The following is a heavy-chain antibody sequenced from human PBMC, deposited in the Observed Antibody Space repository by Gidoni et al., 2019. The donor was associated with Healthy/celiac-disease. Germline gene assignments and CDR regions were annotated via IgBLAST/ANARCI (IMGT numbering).Heavy chain of an antibody. CDR3: ARTRDRPTYYYYYGMDV. D-gene: IGHD2-15*01. CDR1: GFSLSNARMG. Sequence: QVTLKESGPVLVKPTETLTLTCTVSGFSLSNARMGVSWIRQPPGKALEWLAHIFSNDEKSYSPSLKSRLTISKDTSKSQVVLTMTNMDPVDTATYYCARTRDRPTYYYYYGMDVWGQGTTVTVSS. CDR2: IFSNDEK. V-gene: IGHV2-26*01. J-gene: IGHJ6*02.